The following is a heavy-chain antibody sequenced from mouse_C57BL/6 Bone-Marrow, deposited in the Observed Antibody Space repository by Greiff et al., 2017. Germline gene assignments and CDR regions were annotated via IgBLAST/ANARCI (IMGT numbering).Heavy chain of an antibody. CDR3: TRYVFAY. V-gene: IGHV1-15*01. CDR1: GYTFTDYE. J-gene: IGHJ3*01. Sequence: VQLQQSGAELVRPGASVTLSCKASGYTFTDYEMHWVKQTPVHGLEWIGAIDPETGGTAYNQKFKGKAILTADKSSSTAYIELRSLTSEDSAVYYCTRYVFAYWGQGTLVTVSA. CDR2: IDPETGGT.